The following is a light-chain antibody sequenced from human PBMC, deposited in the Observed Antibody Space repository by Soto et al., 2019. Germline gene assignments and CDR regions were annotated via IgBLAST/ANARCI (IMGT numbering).Light chain of an antibody. V-gene: IGKV3-15*01. CDR2: GAS. CDR3: QQYNNWWT. Sequence: IVLTQSPCTLSLSPWERATLSFMASQSVSSSRLAWYRQKPGQAPRLLIYGASTRATGIPARFSGSGSGTEFTLTISSLQSEDFAVYYCQQYNNWWTFGQGTKVDIK. J-gene: IGKJ1*01. CDR1: QSVSSS.